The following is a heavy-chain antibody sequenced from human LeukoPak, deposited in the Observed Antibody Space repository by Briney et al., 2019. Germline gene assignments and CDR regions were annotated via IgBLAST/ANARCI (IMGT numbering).Heavy chain of an antibody. D-gene: IGHD4/OR15-4a*01. CDR1: GASLSSGGYY. CDR2: IFYSGST. V-gene: IGHV4-31*03. J-gene: IGHJ6*03. CDR3: ARDTNYDNYYYYYMDV. Sequence: ASETLSLTFTVSGASLSSGGYYWSWIRQHPGKGLEWIGYIFYSGSTYSNPSLKSRITISIDTPKNQFSLKLNSVTAADTAVYYCARDTNYDNYYYYYMDVWGKGTTVTVSS.